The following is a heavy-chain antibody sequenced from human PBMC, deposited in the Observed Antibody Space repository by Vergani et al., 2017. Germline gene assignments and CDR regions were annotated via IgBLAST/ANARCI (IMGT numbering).Heavy chain of an antibody. CDR1: GGSISSYY. CDR2: IYYSGST. CDR3: ARPDNYGDYVPFDY. J-gene: IGHJ4*02. V-gene: IGHV4-59*01. Sequence: QVQLQESGPGLVKPSETLSLTCTVSGGSISSYYWSWIRQPPGKGLEWIGYIYYSGSTNYNPSLKSRVTISVATSKNQFSLKLSSVTAADTAVYYCARPDNYGDYVPFDYWGQGTLVTVSS. D-gene: IGHD4-17*01.